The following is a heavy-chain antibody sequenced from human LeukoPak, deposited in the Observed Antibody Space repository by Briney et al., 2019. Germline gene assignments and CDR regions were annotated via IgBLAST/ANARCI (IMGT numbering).Heavy chain of an antibody. J-gene: IGHJ6*04. D-gene: IGHD2-2*01. V-gene: IGHV4-34*01. CDR3: ARGLRLPSRSAPAVPHV. CDR1: GGSFSDYY. CDR2: INHSGTT. Sequence: PSETLSLTCAVYGGSFSDYYWNWIRQPPGKGLERIGEINHSGTTNYNPSLKSRVTISVDTSKNQFSLRLSAVTAADTAVYHCARGLRLPSRSAPAVPHVWAKGTTVTVSA.